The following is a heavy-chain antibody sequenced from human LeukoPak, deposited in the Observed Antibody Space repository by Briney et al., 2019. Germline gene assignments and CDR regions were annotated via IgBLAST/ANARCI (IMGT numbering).Heavy chain of an antibody. CDR3: ARSATHYYYGMDV. Sequence: ASVKVSCKASGGTFSSYAISWVRQAPGQGLEWMGGIIPIFGTANYAQKFQGRVTITADESTSTAYMELSSLRSEDTAVYYCARSATHYYYGMDVWGQGTTVIVSS. V-gene: IGHV1-69*13. J-gene: IGHJ6*02. CDR1: GGTFSSYA. CDR2: IIPIFGTA. D-gene: IGHD5-24*01.